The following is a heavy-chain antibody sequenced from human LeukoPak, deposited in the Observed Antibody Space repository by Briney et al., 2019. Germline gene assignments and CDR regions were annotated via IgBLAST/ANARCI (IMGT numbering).Heavy chain of an antibody. J-gene: IGHJ4*02. CDR2: ISAYNGNT. V-gene: IGHV1-18*01. D-gene: IGHD2-21*02. Sequence: ASVKVSCKASGYTFTSYGISWVRQAPGQGLEGIGWISAYNGNTNYAQKFQGRDTMTTDTSTSTAYMELRSLRSDDTAVYYCARDLRAYCGGDCYSSAYWGQGTLVTVSS. CDR1: GYTFTSYG. CDR3: ARDLRAYCGGDCYSSAY.